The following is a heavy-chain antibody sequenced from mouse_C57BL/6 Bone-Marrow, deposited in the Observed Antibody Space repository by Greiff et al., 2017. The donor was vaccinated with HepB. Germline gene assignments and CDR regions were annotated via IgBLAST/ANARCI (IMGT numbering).Heavy chain of an antibody. CDR3: ARLEYYGSSYAMDY. CDR1: GFTFSDYY. V-gene: IGHV5-4*02. J-gene: IGHJ4*01. CDR2: ISSGGSYT. D-gene: IGHD1-1*01. Sequence: DVQLVESGGGLVQPGGSLKLSCAASGFTFSDYYMYWVRQTPDKRLEWVATISSGGSYTYYPDSVKGRFTISRDNAKNTLYLQMSSLKSEDTAMYYCARLEYYGSSYAMDYWGQGTSVTVSS.